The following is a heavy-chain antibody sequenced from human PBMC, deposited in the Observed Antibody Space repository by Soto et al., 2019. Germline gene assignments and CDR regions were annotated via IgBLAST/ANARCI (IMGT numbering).Heavy chain of an antibody. CDR3: VRASMPKAHFDY. CDR1: GGSIRGYY. CDR2: MHTSGST. Sequence: PSESLSRTCTASGGSIRGYYWSWIRQSAGMGLEWIGRMHTSGSTNYNPSLKSRVTFSVDMSKNQIALKFTPVTAADTALDYCVRASMPKAHFDYWGQRTLVTISA. D-gene: IGHD2-2*01. V-gene: IGHV4-4*07. J-gene: IGHJ4*02.